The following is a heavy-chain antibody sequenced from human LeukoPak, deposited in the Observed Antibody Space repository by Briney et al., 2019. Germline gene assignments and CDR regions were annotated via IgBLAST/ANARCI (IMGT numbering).Heavy chain of an antibody. Sequence: GGSLRLSCAASGFTFSSNWMSWVRQAPGKGLEWVANIKQDGSEIYYVDSVKGRFTISRDNAKNSLYLQMNSPRAEDTAVYYCARIYGGNSYYFDYWGQGTLVTASS. J-gene: IGHJ4*02. D-gene: IGHD4-23*01. CDR3: ARIYGGNSYYFDY. V-gene: IGHV3-7*01. CDR2: IKQDGSEI. CDR1: GFTFSSNW.